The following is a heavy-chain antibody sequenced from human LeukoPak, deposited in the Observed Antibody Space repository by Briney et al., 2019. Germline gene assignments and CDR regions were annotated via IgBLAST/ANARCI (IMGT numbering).Heavy chain of an antibody. CDR3: ARGLAGYAGY. CDR2: INPSGGST. CDR1: GYTFTSYY. J-gene: IGHJ4*02. V-gene: IGHV1-46*01. Sequence: ASVKVSRKASGYTFTSYYMHWVRQAPGQGLEWMGIINPSGGSTNYAQKFQGRVTMTRDTSTNTVYMELSSLRSEDTAVYYCARGLAGYAGYWGQGTLVTVSS. D-gene: IGHD2-15*01.